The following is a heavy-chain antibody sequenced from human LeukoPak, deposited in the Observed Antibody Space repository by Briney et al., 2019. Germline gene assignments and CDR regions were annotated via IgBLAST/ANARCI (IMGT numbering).Heavy chain of an antibody. J-gene: IGHJ4*02. CDR1: GFTFNSYG. CDR3: ARDLDSSGWNLDFGY. Sequence: GGSLRLSCAASGFTFNSYGMHWVRQAPGKGLEWVAVIWYDGSNKYYADSVKGRFTISRDNSKNTLDLQMNSLRAEDTAVYYCARDLDSSGWNLDFGYWGQGTLVTVSS. V-gene: IGHV3-33*01. D-gene: IGHD6-19*01. CDR2: IWYDGSNK.